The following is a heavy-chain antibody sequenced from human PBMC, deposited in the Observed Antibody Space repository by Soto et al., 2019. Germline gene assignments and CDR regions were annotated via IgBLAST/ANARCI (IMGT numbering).Heavy chain of an antibody. CDR2: IKSKSDGGTT. J-gene: IGHJ4*02. V-gene: IGHV3-15*01. CDR1: GFTFTDAW. CDR3: TTDSMVRGGYYFDY. D-gene: IGHD3-10*01. Sequence: DVQLVESGGGLVQPGGSLRLSCAASGFTFTDAWMSWVRQAPGKGLEWVGRIKSKSDGGTTDYAAPVKGRFTISRDDSKNTLYLQMNSLKTEDTAVYYCTTDSMVRGGYYFDYWGQGTLVTVSS.